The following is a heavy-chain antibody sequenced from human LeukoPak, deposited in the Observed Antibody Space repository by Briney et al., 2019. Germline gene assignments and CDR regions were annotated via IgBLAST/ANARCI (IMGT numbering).Heavy chain of an antibody. D-gene: IGHD2-15*01. Sequence: SVKVSCKASGGTISSYATSWVRQAPGQGLEWMGVIIPIFCTANYAQKFQGRVTITTDESTSTAYMELSSLRSEDTAVYYCAVAAGYYYYYMDVWGKGTTVTVSS. V-gene: IGHV1-69*05. J-gene: IGHJ6*03. CDR2: IIPIFCTA. CDR3: AVAAGYYYYYMDV. CDR1: GGTISSYA.